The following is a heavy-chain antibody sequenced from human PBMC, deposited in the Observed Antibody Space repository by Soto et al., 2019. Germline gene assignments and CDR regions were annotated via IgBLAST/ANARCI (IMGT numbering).Heavy chain of an antibody. CDR2: IYHSGST. CDR1: GGSISSSNW. Sequence: SETLSLTCAVSGGSISSSNWWSWVRQPPGKGLEWIGEIYHSGSTNYNPSLKSRVTISVDKSKNQFSLKLSSVTAADTAVYYCARAPGPQWRVRYYYYGMDVWGQGTTVTVSS. V-gene: IGHV4-4*02. D-gene: IGHD6-19*01. CDR3: ARAPGPQWRVRYYYYGMDV. J-gene: IGHJ6*02.